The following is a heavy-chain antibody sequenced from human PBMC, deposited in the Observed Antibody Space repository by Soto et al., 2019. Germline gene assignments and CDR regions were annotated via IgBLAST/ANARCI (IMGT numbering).Heavy chain of an antibody. V-gene: IGHV1-18*01. CDR1: GYTFTSYG. D-gene: IGHD2-2*01. J-gene: IGHJ5*02. CDR3: AALDCSSTSCYYNWFDP. CDR2: ISAYHGNT. Sequence: QVQLVQSGAEVKKPGASVKVSCKASGYTFTSYGISWVRQAPGQGLEWMGWISAYHGNTNYAQKLQGRVTMTTDTSTSTAYMELRSLRSDDTAVYYCAALDCSSTSCYYNWFDPWGQGTLVTVSS.